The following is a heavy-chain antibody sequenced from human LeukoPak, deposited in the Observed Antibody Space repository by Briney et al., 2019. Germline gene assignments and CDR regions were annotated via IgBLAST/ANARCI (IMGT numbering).Heavy chain of an antibody. CDR2: INHSGST. Sequence: SEALSLTCAVYGGSFSGYYWSWIRQPQPPGKGLEWIGEINHSGSTKYNPSLKSRVTISVDTSKNQFSLKLSSVTAADTAVYYCARDYRSTIGGEYGMDVWGQGTTVTVSS. CDR3: ARDYRSTIGGEYGMDV. J-gene: IGHJ6*02. V-gene: IGHV4-34*01. D-gene: IGHD3-16*01. CDR1: GGSFSGYY.